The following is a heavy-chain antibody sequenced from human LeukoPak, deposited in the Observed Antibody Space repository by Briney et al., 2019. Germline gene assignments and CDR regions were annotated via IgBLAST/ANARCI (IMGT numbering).Heavy chain of an antibody. V-gene: IGHV4-34*01. J-gene: IGHJ4*02. D-gene: IGHD6-13*01. Sequence: SETLSLTCAVYGGSFSGYYWSWIRQPPGKGLEWIGEINHSGSTNYNPSLKSRVTISVDTSKNQFSLQLNSVTPEDTAVYYCARLAAGTGDIDIWGQGTLVTVSS. CDR1: GGSFSGYY. CDR2: INHSGST. CDR3: ARLAAGTGDIDI.